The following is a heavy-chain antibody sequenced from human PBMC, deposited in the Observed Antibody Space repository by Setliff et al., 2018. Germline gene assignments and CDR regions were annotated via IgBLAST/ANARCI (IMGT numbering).Heavy chain of an antibody. V-gene: IGHV4-61*09. J-gene: IGHJ6*03. CDR2: FHTGGST. D-gene: IGHD4-4*01. CDR1: GDSISSGSYY. CDR3: ARAYSYYYYYMDV. Sequence: LSLTCTVSGDSISSGSYYWTWIRQPAGKGLEWIGHFHTGGSTNYNRSLRSRVSISVDTSKNQFSLKLSSVTAADTAVYYCARAYSYYYYYMDVWGKGTTVTV.